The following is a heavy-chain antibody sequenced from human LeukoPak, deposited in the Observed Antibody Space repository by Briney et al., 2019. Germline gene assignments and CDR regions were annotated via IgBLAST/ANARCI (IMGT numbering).Heavy chain of an antibody. D-gene: IGHD1-26*01. V-gene: IGHV3-74*01. CDR3: ARALSGSYCYFDY. Sequence: GGSLRLSCAASGFTFSNYWMHWVRQAPGKGPVWVSRINTDGSITDYADSVKGRFTISRDNAKNALYLQMNSLRAEDTAVYYCARALSGSYCYFDYWGQGTLVTVSS. CDR2: INTDGSIT. J-gene: IGHJ4*02. CDR1: GFTFSNYW.